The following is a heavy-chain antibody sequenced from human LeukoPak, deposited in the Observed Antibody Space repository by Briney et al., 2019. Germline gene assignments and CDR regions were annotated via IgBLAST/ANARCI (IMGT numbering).Heavy chain of an antibody. J-gene: IGHJ3*02. CDR3: ARAHYSPDAFDI. Sequence: SETLSLTCAVYGGSFSGYYWSWIRQPPGKGLEWIGEINHSGSTNYNPSLKSRVTISVDTSKNQFSLKLSSVTAADTAVYYCARAHYSPDAFDIWGQGTMVTVSS. CDR2: INHSGST. CDR1: GGSFSGYY. V-gene: IGHV4-34*01. D-gene: IGHD2-15*01.